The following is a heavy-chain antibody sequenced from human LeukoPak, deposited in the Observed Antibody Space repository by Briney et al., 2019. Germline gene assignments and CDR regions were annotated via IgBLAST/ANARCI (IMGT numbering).Heavy chain of an antibody. D-gene: IGHD3-22*01. CDR2: ISAYNGNT. CDR1: GYTFTSYG. J-gene: IGHJ6*02. Sequence: ASVKVSCKASGYTFTSYGISWVRQAPGQGLEWMGWISAYNGNTNYAQKLQGRVTMTTDTSTSTAYMELRSLRSDDTAVYYCARDGTRVGYDSSGYYYPGMDVWGQGTTVTVSS. CDR3: ARDGTRVGYDSSGYYYPGMDV. V-gene: IGHV1-18*01.